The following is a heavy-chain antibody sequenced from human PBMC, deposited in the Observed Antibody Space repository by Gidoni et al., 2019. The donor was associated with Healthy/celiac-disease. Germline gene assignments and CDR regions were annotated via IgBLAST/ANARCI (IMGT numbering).Heavy chain of an antibody. V-gene: IGHV1-24*01. D-gene: IGHD6-13*01. Sequence: QVQLVQSGAEVKKPGASVKVSCKVSGYTLTELSMHWVRQAPGKGLEWMGGFDPEDGETIYAQKFQGRVTMTEDTSTDTAYMELSSLRSEDTAVYYCATDLRGPPLRHIAAAGRTDYWGQGTLVTVSS. CDR1: GYTLTELS. J-gene: IGHJ4*02. CDR2: FDPEDGET. CDR3: ATDLRGPPLRHIAAAGRTDY.